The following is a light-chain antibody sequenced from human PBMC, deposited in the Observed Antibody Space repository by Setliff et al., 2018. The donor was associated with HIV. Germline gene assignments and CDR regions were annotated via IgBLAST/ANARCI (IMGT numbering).Light chain of an antibody. CDR1: SSDVGGYNY. CDR3: SSYTSSTPLYV. CDR2: AVS. Sequence: ALAQPASVSGSPGQSITISCTGTSSDVGGYNYVSWYQQHPGKAPKLMIYAVSNRPSGVSNRFSGSKSGNTASLTISGLQAEDEADYYCSSYTSSTPLYVFGTGTKVTVL. J-gene: IGLJ1*01. V-gene: IGLV2-14*03.